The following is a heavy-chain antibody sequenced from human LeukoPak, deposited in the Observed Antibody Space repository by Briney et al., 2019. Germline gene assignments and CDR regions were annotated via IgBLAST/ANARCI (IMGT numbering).Heavy chain of an antibody. J-gene: IGHJ4*02. CDR1: GFTFSSYA. CDR3: ASGPTIYWGFDY. D-gene: IGHD7-27*01. V-gene: IGHV3-30*02. CDR2: IRYDGSNK. Sequence: GGSLRLSCAASGFTFSSYAMHWVRQAPGKGLEWVAFIRYDGSNKYYADSVKGRFTISRDNSKNTLYLQMNSLKTEDTAVYYCASGPTIYWGFDYWGQGTLVTVSS.